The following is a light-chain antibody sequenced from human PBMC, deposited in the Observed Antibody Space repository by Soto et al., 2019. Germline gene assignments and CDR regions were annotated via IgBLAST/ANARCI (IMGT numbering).Light chain of an antibody. J-gene: IGKJ2*01. CDR3: QQGGYWRRYT. Sequence: EIVLTQSPATLSLSPGERATLSCGASQSVSRNLAWYQQRPGQAPRLLIYDIYYRDCGIPGRFSGSGAGSAFTLTISSLEPDDSAVQYCQQGGYWRRYTFGQGTKLVIK. V-gene: IGKV3D-11*02. CDR1: QSVSRN. CDR2: DIY.